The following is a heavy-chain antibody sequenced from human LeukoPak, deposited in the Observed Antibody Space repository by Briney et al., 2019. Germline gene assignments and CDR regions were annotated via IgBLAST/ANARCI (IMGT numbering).Heavy chain of an antibody. J-gene: IGHJ4*02. V-gene: IGHV5-51*01. Sequence: GESLKISCQGSGYNFNNYWIGWVRQMPGKGLEWMGIIWPGDSDTKYSPSFQGQVSISVDKSISTAYLQWSSLKASDTAIYYCARQYYDVLTGFYIHFDYWGQGTLVTVSS. CDR2: IWPGDSDT. D-gene: IGHD3-9*01. CDR3: ARQYYDVLTGFYIHFDY. CDR1: GYNFNNYW.